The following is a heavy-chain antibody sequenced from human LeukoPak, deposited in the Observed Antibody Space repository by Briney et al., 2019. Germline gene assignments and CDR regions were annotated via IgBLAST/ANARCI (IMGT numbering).Heavy chain of an antibody. CDR2: ISSSGSTI. CDR3: ARDREQSLDY. J-gene: IGHJ4*02. V-gene: IGHV3-48*03. CDR1: GFTFSSYE. D-gene: IGHD1-26*01. Sequence: GGSLRLSCAASGFTFSSYEMNWVRQAPGKGREWVSYISSSGSTIYYADSVKGRFTISRDNAKNSLYLQMNSLRAEDTAVYYCARDREQSLDYWGQGTLVTVSS.